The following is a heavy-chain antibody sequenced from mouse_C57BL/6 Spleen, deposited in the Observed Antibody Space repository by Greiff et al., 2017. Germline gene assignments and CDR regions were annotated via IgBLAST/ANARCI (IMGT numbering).Heavy chain of an antibody. D-gene: IGHD2-2*01. Sequence: VKVVESDAELVKPGASVKISCKVSGYTFTDHTIHWMKQRPEQGLEWIGYIYPRDGSTKYNEKFKGKATLTADKSSSTAYMQLNSLTSEDSAVYFSARKRGYDGPFDYWGQGTTLTVSS. CDR2: IYPRDGST. CDR3: ARKRGYDGPFDY. J-gene: IGHJ2*01. V-gene: IGHV1-78*01. CDR1: GYTFTDHT.